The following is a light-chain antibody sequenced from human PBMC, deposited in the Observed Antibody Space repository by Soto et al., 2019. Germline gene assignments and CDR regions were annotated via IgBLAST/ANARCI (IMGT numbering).Light chain of an antibody. V-gene: IGKV1-13*02. CDR1: QGIRND. CDR2: DAS. Sequence: AILMTQSPSSLSASVGDRVTITCRASQGIRNDLGWYQQKPGKAPKLLIYDASSLESGVPSRFSGSGSGTEFTLTISSLQPDDFATYYCQQYNSYPRTFGQGTKVDIK. CDR3: QQYNSYPRT. J-gene: IGKJ1*01.